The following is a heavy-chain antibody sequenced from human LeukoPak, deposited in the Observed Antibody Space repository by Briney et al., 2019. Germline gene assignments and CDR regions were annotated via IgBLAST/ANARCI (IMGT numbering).Heavy chain of an antibody. D-gene: IGHD6-13*01. Sequence: GSLRLSCAASGFTFSSYAMSWVRQPPGKGLEWIGSIYYSGSTYYNPSLKSRVTISVDTSKNQFSLKLSSVTAADTAVYYCARLSVAATGDYWGQGTLVTVSS. J-gene: IGHJ4*02. CDR1: GFTFSSYA. CDR3: ARLSVAATGDY. CDR2: IYYSGST. V-gene: IGHV4-39*01.